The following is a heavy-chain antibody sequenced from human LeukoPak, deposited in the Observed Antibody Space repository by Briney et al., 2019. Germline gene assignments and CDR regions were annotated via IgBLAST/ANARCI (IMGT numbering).Heavy chain of an antibody. J-gene: IGHJ4*02. Sequence: ASVKVSCKASGYTFTSYGISWVRQAPGQGLEWMGWISAYNGNTNYAQKLQGRVTMTTDTSTSTAYMELRSLRSDGTAVYYCARVVYDILTGYYPYGDYWGQGTLVTVSS. CDR3: ARVVYDILTGYYPYGDY. CDR1: GYTFTSYG. D-gene: IGHD3-9*01. V-gene: IGHV1-18*01. CDR2: ISAYNGNT.